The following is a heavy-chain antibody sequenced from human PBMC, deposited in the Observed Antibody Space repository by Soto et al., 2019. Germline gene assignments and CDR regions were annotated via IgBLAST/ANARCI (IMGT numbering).Heavy chain of an antibody. Sequence: QVQLQQWGAGLLKPSETLSLTCAVYVGSFSGYYWSWIRQPPGKGLEWIGEINHSGSTNDNPSLKSRVTISVDTSKNQFSLKLSSVTAADTAVYYCASFETGSSSSWYLDYWGQGTLVTVSS. CDR2: INHSGST. CDR1: VGSFSGYY. J-gene: IGHJ4*02. CDR3: ASFETGSSSSWYLDY. V-gene: IGHV4-34*01. D-gene: IGHD6-13*01.